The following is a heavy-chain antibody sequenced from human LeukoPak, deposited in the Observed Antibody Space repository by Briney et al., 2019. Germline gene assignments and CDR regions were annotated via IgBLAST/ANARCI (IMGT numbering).Heavy chain of an antibody. Sequence: PGGSLRLSCAASGFTFSSYAMSWVRQAPGKGLEWVSAISGSGGSTYYADSVKGRFTISRDNSKNTLYLQMNSLRAEDTAVYYCAKEGQSSSSWYLPRAEYFQHWGQGTLVTVSS. CDR3: AKEGQSSSSWYLPRAEYFQH. CDR1: GFTFSSYA. CDR2: ISGSGGST. J-gene: IGHJ1*01. V-gene: IGHV3-23*01. D-gene: IGHD6-13*01.